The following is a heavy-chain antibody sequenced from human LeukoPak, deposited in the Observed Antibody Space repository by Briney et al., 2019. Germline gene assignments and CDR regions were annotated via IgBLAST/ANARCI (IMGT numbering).Heavy chain of an antibody. Sequence: GGSLRLSCAASGFTFSNYAMSWVRQAPGKGLEWVGRIKSNTDAGTTDYAAPVIGRFTISRDDSKNTLYLQMNGLKTDDTAVYYCTTDLRWESPPLDHWGQGTLVTVSS. CDR3: TTDLRWESPPLDH. V-gene: IGHV3-15*01. D-gene: IGHD1-26*01. CDR1: GFTFSNYA. J-gene: IGHJ4*02. CDR2: IKSNTDAGTT.